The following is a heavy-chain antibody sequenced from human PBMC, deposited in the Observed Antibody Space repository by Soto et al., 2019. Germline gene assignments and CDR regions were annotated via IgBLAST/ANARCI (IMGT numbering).Heavy chain of an antibody. V-gene: IGHV1-3*04. CDR3: ARDEGVATGN. CDR2: ISSGNDNT. Sequence: QVLLVQSGAEVKKPGASVKVSCKASGYTFSSYAMHWVRQAPGQRLEWMGWISSGNDNTKYSQKFQDRVTITRDTSASTAYMELSSLTFEDTAVYYCARDEGVATGNWGQGTLVTVSS. D-gene: IGHD1-1*01. J-gene: IGHJ4*02. CDR1: GYTFSSYA.